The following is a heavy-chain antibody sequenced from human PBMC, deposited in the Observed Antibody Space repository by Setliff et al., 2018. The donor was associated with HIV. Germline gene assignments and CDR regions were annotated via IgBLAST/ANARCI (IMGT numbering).Heavy chain of an antibody. D-gene: IGHD3-16*02. J-gene: IGHJ6*02. CDR3: ARDLSYPRVVSYYYYYYGMDV. V-gene: IGHV3-48*01. Sequence: PGGSLRLSCAASGFTFSSYSMNWVRQAPGKGLEWVSYISSSGSTIYYADSVKGRFTISRDNAKNSLYLQMNSLRAEDTAVYYCARDLSYPRVVSYYYYYYGMDVWGQGTTVTVSS. CDR1: GFTFSSYS. CDR2: ISSSGSTI.